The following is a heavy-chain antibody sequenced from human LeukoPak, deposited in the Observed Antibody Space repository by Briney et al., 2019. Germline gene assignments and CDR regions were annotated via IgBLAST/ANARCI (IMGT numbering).Heavy chain of an antibody. Sequence: SETLSLTCTVSGGSISSYYWSWIRQPPGKGLEWIGYIYYSGSTNYNPSLKSRVTISVDTSKNQFSLKLSSVTAADTAVYYCARALYYYDSSGYYYSGYYGMDVWGQGTTVTVSS. V-gene: IGHV4-59*01. CDR3: ARALYYYDSSGYYYSGYYGMDV. CDR1: GGSISSYY. CDR2: IYYSGST. D-gene: IGHD3-22*01. J-gene: IGHJ6*02.